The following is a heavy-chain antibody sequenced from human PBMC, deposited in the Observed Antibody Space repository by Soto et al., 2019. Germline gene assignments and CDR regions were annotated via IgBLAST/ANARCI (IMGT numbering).Heavy chain of an antibody. J-gene: IGHJ6*02. CDR3: AKSSYSSGYYGMDV. CDR2: ISYDGSNK. V-gene: IGHV3-30*18. Sequence: ESGGGVVQPGRSLRLSCAASGFTFSSYGMHWVRQAPGKGLEWVAVISYDGSNKYYADSVKGRFTISRDNSKNTLYLQMNSLRAEDTAVYYCAKSSYSSGYYGMDVWGQGTTVTVSS. CDR1: GFTFSSYG. D-gene: IGHD6-19*01.